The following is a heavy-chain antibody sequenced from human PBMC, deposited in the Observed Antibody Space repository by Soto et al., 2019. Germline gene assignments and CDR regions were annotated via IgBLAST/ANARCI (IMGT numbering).Heavy chain of an antibody. D-gene: IGHD3-3*01. Sequence: EPPMISISRSGDSFAPYSLPWVRQMPGKGLELMGIIYPSDSDTIYRPSFQGQVTISADKSISSAYLQWSSLRASDTAIYYCARGGVSTRNFDYWGQGIPLTV. J-gene: IGHJ4*02. V-gene: IGHV5-51*01. CDR2: IYPSDSDT. CDR3: ARGGVSTRNFDY. CDR1: GDSFAPYS.